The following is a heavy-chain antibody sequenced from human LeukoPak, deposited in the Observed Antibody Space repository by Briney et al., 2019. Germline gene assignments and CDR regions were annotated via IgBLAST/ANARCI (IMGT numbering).Heavy chain of an antibody. CDR3: ARAKGGGIVGATGAFDI. Sequence: SVKVSCKASGGTFSSYAISWVRQAPGQGLEWMGGIIPIFGTANYAQKFQGRVTITADESMSTAYMELSSLRSEDTAVYYCARAKGGGIVGATGAFDIWGQGTMVTVSS. CDR1: GGTFSSYA. J-gene: IGHJ3*02. V-gene: IGHV1-69*13. CDR2: IIPIFGTA. D-gene: IGHD1-26*01.